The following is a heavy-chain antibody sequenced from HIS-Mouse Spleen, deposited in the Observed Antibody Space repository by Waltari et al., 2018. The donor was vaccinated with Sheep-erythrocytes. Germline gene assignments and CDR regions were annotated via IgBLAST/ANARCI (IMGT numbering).Heavy chain of an antibody. Sequence: VQLVESGGGLVKPGGSLRLSCAASGFTFSSYAMHWVRQAPGKGLEWVAVISYDGSNKYYADSVKGRFTISRDNSKNTLYLQMNSLRAEDTAVYYCARGRGAAFFDYWGQGTLVTVSS. D-gene: IGHD1-26*01. CDR3: ARGRGAAFFDY. CDR2: ISYDGSNK. CDR1: GFTFSSYA. J-gene: IGHJ4*02. V-gene: IGHV3-30*04.